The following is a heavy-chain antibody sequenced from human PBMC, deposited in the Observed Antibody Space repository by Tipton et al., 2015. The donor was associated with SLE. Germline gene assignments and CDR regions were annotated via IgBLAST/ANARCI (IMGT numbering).Heavy chain of an antibody. CDR2: IYYSGST. D-gene: IGHD6-6*01. Sequence: TLSLTCTVSGGSISSHYWSWIRQPPGKGLEWIGYIYYSGSTNYNPSLKSRVTISVDTSKNQFSLKLSSVTAADTAVYYCARGQLAPYWGQGTLATVSS. J-gene: IGHJ4*02. V-gene: IGHV4-59*08. CDR3: ARGQLAPY. CDR1: GGSISSHY.